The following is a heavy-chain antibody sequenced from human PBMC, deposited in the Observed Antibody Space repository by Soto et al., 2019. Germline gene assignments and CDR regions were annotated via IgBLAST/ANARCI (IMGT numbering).Heavy chain of an antibody. CDR3: ARGRPRGAVTHKYYYYSYGMDV. D-gene: IGHD4-17*01. J-gene: IGHJ6*02. V-gene: IGHV4-34*01. CDR1: GGSFSGYY. CDR2: INHSGST. Sequence: SETLSLTCAVYGGSFSGYYWSWIRQPPGKGLEWIGEINHSGSTNYNPSLKSRVTISVDMSKNQFSLKLSSVTAADTAVYYCARGRPRGAVTHKYYYYSYGMDVWGQGTTVTVSS.